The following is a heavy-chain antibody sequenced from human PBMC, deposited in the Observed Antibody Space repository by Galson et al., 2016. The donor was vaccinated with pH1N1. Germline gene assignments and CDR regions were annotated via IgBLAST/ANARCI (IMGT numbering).Heavy chain of an antibody. V-gene: IGHV4-38-2*01. D-gene: IGHD3-16*01. CDR1: GYSLSSNYY. J-gene: IGHJ4*02. Sequence: SETLSLTCAVSGYSLSSNYYWGWVRQPPGKGLEWIASIYQTGDTYYNPSLKRRVAISVDMSKNHFSLKLNSLTAADTAVYYCARMALIPGPDREYYFDLWGQGLLVTVSS. CDR2: IYQTGDT. CDR3: ARMALIPGPDREYYFDL.